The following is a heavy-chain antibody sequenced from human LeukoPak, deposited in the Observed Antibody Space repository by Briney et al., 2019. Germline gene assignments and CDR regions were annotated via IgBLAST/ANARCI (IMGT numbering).Heavy chain of an antibody. CDR3: ARGYGGNSGDAFDI. CDR2: ISSSSSYI. V-gene: IGHV3-21*01. J-gene: IGHJ3*02. D-gene: IGHD4-23*01. Sequence: PGGSLRLSCAASGFTFSSYSMNWVRQAPGKGPEWVSSISSSSSYIYYADSVKGRFTISRDNAKNSLYLQMNSLRAEDTAVYYCARGYGGNSGDAFDIWGQGTMVTVSS. CDR1: GFTFSSYS.